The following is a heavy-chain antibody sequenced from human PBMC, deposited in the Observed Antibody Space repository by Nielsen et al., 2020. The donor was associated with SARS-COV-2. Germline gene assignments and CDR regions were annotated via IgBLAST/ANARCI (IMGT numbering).Heavy chain of an antibody. V-gene: IGHV3-53*05. CDR3: ARAIYRLTTDNWFDP. CDR2: IYSGGST. D-gene: IGHD4-11*01. Sequence: GESLKISCAASGFTVSSNYMSWVRQAPGKGLEWVSVIYSGGSTYYADSVKGRFTISRDNSKNTLYLQMNSLRAEDTAVYYCARAIYRLTTDNWFDPWGQGTLVTVSS. J-gene: IGHJ5*02. CDR1: GFTVSSNY.